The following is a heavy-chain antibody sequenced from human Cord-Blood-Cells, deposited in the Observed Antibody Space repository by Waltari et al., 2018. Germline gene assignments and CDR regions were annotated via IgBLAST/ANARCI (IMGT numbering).Heavy chain of an antibody. CDR1: GYTFTGYY. J-gene: IGHJ3*02. CDR3: ARGYHDFWSGYYDTFDI. D-gene: IGHD3-3*01. Sequence: QVQLVQSGAEVKKPGASVKVSCKASGYTFTGYYMHWVRQAPGQGLEWMGWINPNSGGTNDAQKCQGRVTMTRDTSISTAYMELSRLRSDDTAVYYCARGYHDFWSGYYDTFDIWGQGTMVTVSS. CDR2: INPNSGGT. V-gene: IGHV1-2*02.